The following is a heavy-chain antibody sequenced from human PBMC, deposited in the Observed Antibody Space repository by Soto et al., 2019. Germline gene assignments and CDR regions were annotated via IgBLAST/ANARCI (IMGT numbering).Heavy chain of an antibody. V-gene: IGHV1-18*01. J-gene: IGHJ4*02. CDR1: GHTFTIYT. Sequence: QVQLAQSGPEVKKPGASVKVSCKASGHTFTIYTFAWVRQAPGQGLEWLGWLSTYTGNTNYAQKVLGRVSMTTDASTSITYMEVRNLRSDDTAVYYCATADSGPKFEYWGQGTLVPVSS. D-gene: IGHD5-12*01. CDR2: LSTYTGNT. CDR3: ATADSGPKFEY.